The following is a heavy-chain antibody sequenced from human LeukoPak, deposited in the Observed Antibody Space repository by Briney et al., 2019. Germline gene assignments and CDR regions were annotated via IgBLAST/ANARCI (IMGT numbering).Heavy chain of an antibody. CDR1: GGSISSSSYY. V-gene: IGHV4-39*07. CDR2: INHSEST. J-gene: IGHJ6*03. CDR3: ARLKRATMVRGAPPAQSIRYMDG. D-gene: IGHD3-10*01. Sequence: SETLSLTCTVSGGSISSSSYYWGWIRQPPGEGLEWIGEINHSESTHYNPSLKSRVTISVDTSKNQSSLKLSSVTAAGTAVYYCARLKRATMVRGAPPAQSIRYMDGWGKGTTVTISS.